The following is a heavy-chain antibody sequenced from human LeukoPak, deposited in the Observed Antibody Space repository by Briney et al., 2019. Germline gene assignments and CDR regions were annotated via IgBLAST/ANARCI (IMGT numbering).Heavy chain of an antibody. CDR3: ARGYCSGGSCYNNYYYYGMDV. D-gene: IGHD2-15*01. CDR2: IYYSGST. CDR1: GGSISSYY. V-gene: IGHV4-59*01. Sequence: KPSETLSLTCTVSGGSISSYYWSWIRQPPGKGLEWLGYIYYSGSTNYNPSLKSRVTISVDTSKNQFSLKLSSVTAADTAVYYCARGYCSGGSCYNNYYYYGMDVWGQGTTVTVSS. J-gene: IGHJ6*02.